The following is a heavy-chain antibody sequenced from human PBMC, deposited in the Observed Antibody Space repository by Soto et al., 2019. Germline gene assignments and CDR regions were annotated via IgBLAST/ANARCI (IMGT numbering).Heavy chain of an antibody. Sequence: PSETLSLTCTVSGGSISSGDYYWSWIRQPPGKGLEWIGYIYYSGSTYYNPSLNSRVTISVDTSKNQFSLTLSSVTAADTAVYNCARYSYDSSGYYSHWFDPWGQGTLVTVSS. J-gene: IGHJ5*02. CDR3: ARYSYDSSGYYSHWFDP. CDR2: IYYSGST. V-gene: IGHV4-30-4*01. CDR1: GGSISSGDYY. D-gene: IGHD3-22*01.